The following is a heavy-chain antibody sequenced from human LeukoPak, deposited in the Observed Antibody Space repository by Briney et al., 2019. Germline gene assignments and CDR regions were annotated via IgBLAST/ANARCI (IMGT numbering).Heavy chain of an antibody. CDR1: GYTFTSYY. D-gene: IGHD2-2*01. CDR2: INPSGGST. CDR3: ARDRATADIVVVPAALLFQH. Sequence: ASVKVSCKASGYTFTSYYMHWVRQAPGQGLEWMGMINPSGGSTSYAQKFQGRVTMTRDMSTSTVYMELSSLRSEDTAVYYCARDRATADIVVVPAALLFQHWGQGTLVTVSS. V-gene: IGHV1-46*01. J-gene: IGHJ1*01.